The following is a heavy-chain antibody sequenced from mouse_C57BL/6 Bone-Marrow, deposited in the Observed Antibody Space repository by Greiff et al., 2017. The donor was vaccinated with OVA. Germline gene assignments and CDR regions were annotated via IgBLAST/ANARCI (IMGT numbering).Heavy chain of an antibody. Sequence: VQLKQSGPELVKPGASVKISCKASGYSFTGYYMNWVKQSPEKSLEWIGEINPSTGGTNYNQKFKAKATLTVDKSSSTAYMQLKSLTSEDSAVYYCARGGTSPFAYWGQGTLVTVSA. V-gene: IGHV1-42*01. CDR3: ARGGTSPFAY. CDR2: INPSTGGT. D-gene: IGHD4-1*01. CDR1: GYSFTGYY. J-gene: IGHJ3*01.